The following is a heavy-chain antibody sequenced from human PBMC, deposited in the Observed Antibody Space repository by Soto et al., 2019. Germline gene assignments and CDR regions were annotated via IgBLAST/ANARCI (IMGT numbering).Heavy chain of an antibody. D-gene: IGHD2-2*01. Sequence: SETQSLPWTVSCGSSSSGGCYWSWIRQHPGKGLEWIGYIYYSGSTYYNPSLKSRVTISVDTSKNQFSLKLSSVTAADTAVYYCARWQVSGYCSSNSSYDHGVGYWGQGTLVTVSS. J-gene: IGHJ4*02. CDR3: ARWQVSGYCSSNSSYDHGVGY. V-gene: IGHV4-31*02. CDR1: CGSSSSGGCY. CDR2: IYYSGST.